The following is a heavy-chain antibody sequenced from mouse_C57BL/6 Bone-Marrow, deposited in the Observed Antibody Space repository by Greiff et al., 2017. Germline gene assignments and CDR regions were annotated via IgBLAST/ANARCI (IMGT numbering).Heavy chain of an antibody. CDR1: GYTFTSYW. D-gene: IGHD1-1*01. V-gene: IGHV1-55*01. CDR3: ARGHLLLDYFDY. Sequence: QVQLQQPGAELVKPGASVKMSCKASGYTFTSYWITWVKQRPGQGLEWIGDIYPGSGSTNYNEKFKSKATLTVDTSSSTAYMQLSSLTSEDSAVYYCARGHLLLDYFDYWGQGTTLTVSS. J-gene: IGHJ2*01. CDR2: IYPGSGST.